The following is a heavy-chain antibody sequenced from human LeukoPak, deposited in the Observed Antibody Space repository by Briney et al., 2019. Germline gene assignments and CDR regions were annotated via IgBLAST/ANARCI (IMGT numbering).Heavy chain of an antibody. Sequence: GGSLRLSCAASGFTFSSYWMTWVRQAPGKGLEWVANVRQDGSEKSYVDSVKGRFTISRDNAKNSLYLQMNSLRVEDTAVYHCARDYYASGSHDYWGQGTLVTVSA. J-gene: IGHJ4*02. CDR1: GFTFSSYW. CDR2: VRQDGSEK. V-gene: IGHV3-7*04. D-gene: IGHD3-10*01. CDR3: ARDYYASGSHDY.